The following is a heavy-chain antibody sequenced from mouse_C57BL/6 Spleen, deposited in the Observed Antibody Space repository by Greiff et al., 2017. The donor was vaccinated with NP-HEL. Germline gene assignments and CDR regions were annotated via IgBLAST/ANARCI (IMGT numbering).Heavy chain of an antibody. CDR3: ARGDYGSSYNWYFDV. D-gene: IGHD1-1*01. J-gene: IGHJ1*03. Sequence: QVQLQQPGAELVRPGSSVKLCCKASGYTFTSYWMHWVKQRPIQGLEWIGNIDPSDSETHYNQKFKDKATLTVDKSSSTAYMQLSSLTSEDSAVYYCARGDYGSSYNWYFDVWGTGTTVTVSS. CDR2: IDPSDSET. CDR1: GYTFTSYW. V-gene: IGHV1-52*01.